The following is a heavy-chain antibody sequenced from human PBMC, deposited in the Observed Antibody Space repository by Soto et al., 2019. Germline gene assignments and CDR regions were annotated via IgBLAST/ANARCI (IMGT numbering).Heavy chain of an antibody. D-gene: IGHD6-19*01. V-gene: IGHV4-30-2*01. CDR3: ARARIAVAGPHIDY. Sequence: QLQLQESGSGLVKPSQTLSLTCAVSGGSISSGGYSWSWIRQPPGKGLEWIGYIYHSGSTYYNPSLKRRVPISVDRSKNQFSLKLSSVTAADTAVYYCARARIAVAGPHIDYWGQGTLVTVSS. CDR2: IYHSGST. J-gene: IGHJ4*02. CDR1: GGSISSGGYS.